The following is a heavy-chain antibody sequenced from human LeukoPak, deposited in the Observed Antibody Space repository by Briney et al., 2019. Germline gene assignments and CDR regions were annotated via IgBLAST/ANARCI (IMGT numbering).Heavy chain of an antibody. V-gene: IGHV1-2*02. Sequence: ASVTVSCKASGYTFTGYYMHWVRQAPGQGLEWMGWINPNSGGTNYAQKFQGRVTMTRDTSISTAYMELSRLRSDDTAVYYCARYVGYGGNRELVAAFDIWGQGTMVTVSS. CDR3: ARYVGYGGNRELVAAFDI. CDR2: INPNSGGT. J-gene: IGHJ3*02. CDR1: GYTFTGYY. D-gene: IGHD4-23*01.